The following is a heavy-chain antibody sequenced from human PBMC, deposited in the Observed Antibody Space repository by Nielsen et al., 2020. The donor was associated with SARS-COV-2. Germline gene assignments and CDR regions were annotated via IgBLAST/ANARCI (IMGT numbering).Heavy chain of an antibody. V-gene: IGHV3-21*01. CDR3: AREDEVNYGDYGNPTGYFDL. J-gene: IGHJ2*01. D-gene: IGHD4-17*01. Sequence: GGSLRLSCAASGFTFSSYSMNWVRQAPGKGLEWVSSISSSSSYIYYADSVKGRFTISRDNAKNSLYLQMNSLRAEDTAVYYCAREDEVNYGDYGNPTGYFDLWGRGTLVTVSS. CDR2: ISSSSSYI. CDR1: GFTFSSYS.